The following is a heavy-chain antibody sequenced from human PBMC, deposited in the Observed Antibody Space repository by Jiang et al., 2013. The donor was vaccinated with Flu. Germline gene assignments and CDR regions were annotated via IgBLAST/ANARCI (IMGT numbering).Heavy chain of an antibody. D-gene: IGHD3-10*01. V-gene: IGHV3-30*09. CDR2: ISYDGSNK. J-gene: IGHJ4*02. CDR3: ARSSPYGSGSYYNDPFDY. CDR1: GFTFSSYA. Sequence: VQLLESGGGVVQPGRSLRLSCAASGFTFSSYAMHWVRQAPGKGLEWVAVISYDGSNKYYADSVKGRFAISRDNSKNTLYLQMNSLRAEDTAVYYCARSSPYGSGSYYNDPFDYWGQGTLVTVSS.